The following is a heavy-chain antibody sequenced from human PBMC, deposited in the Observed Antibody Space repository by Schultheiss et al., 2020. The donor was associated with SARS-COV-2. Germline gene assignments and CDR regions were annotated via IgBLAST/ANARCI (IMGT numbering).Heavy chain of an antibody. CDR3: ARGWSGYLNWFDP. J-gene: IGHJ5*02. V-gene: IGHV1-18*04. CDR1: GYTFTSYY. D-gene: IGHD3-3*01. Sequence: ASVKVSCKASGYTFTSYYMHWVRQAPGQGLEWMGWINAGNGNTKYSQKFQGRVTMTTDTSTSTAYMELRSLRSDDTAVYYCARGWSGYLNWFDPWGQGTLVTVSS. CDR2: INAGNGNT.